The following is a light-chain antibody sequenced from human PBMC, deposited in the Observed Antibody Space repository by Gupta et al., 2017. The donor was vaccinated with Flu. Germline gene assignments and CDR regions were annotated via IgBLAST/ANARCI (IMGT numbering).Light chain of an antibody. CDR1: QKISSY. V-gene: IGKV1-39*01. Sequence: IQMTQSPSSLSASVGDRVTITCRASQKISSYLNWYQRKPRKAPNLLIYAASTLQTGVPSRFSGSVSGTNFTLTISSRQPEDFATYFRQQSYSPPPGTFGQGTKLEIK. CDR3: QQSYSPPPGT. CDR2: AAS. J-gene: IGKJ2*01.